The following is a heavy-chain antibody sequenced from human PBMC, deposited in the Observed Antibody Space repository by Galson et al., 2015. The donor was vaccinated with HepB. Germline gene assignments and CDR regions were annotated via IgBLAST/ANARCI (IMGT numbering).Heavy chain of an antibody. CDR3: ARAVAGLKLDY. D-gene: IGHD6-19*01. Sequence: SVKVSCKASGYTFTNYSITWVRQAPGQGLEWMGWTSTYNGYTNLTQKFQDRVTMTTHTSTTTAYMQLRSLTSDDTAVYYCARAVAGLKLDYWGQGTLVSVSS. J-gene: IGHJ4*02. CDR2: TSTYNGYT. CDR1: GYTFTNYS. V-gene: IGHV1-18*04.